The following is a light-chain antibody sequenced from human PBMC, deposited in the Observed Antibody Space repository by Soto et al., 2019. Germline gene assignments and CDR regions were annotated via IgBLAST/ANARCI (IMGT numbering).Light chain of an antibody. V-gene: IGLV3-1*01. Sequence: SYELTQPPSVSVSPGQTASITCSGEKLGDKYACWYQQKPGQSPVLVICQDNKRPSGIPERFSGSNSGNTATLTISGTQAMDEADYYCQAWDSSTANVVFGGGTKDTVL. CDR3: QAWDSSTANVV. J-gene: IGLJ2*01. CDR2: QDN. CDR1: KLGDKY.